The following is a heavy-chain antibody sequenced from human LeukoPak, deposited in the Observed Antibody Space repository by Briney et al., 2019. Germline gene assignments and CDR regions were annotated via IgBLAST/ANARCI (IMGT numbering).Heavy chain of an antibody. D-gene: IGHD3-10*01. Sequence: RASVKVSCKASGYTFTGYYMHWVRQATGQGLEWMGWVNPNSGNTGYAQKFQGRVTITRNTSISIAYMELSSLRSEDTAVYYCARGRYGSGTYRFDYWGQGTLVTVSS. J-gene: IGHJ4*02. V-gene: IGHV1-8*03. CDR2: VNPNSGNT. CDR3: ARGRYGSGTYRFDY. CDR1: GYTFTGYY.